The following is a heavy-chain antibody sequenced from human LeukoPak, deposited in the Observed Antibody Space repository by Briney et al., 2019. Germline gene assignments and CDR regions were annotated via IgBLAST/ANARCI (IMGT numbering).Heavy chain of an antibody. V-gene: IGHV3-9*03. CDR3: AKSPYDSSGYLDY. Sequence: GGSLRLSCAASGFTFDDYAMHWVRQAPGKGLEWVSGISWNSGSIGYADSVKGRFTISRDNAKNSLYLQMNSLRAEDMALYYCAKSPYDSSGYLDYWGQGTLVTASS. J-gene: IGHJ4*02. CDR1: GFTFDDYA. CDR2: ISWNSGSI. D-gene: IGHD3-22*01.